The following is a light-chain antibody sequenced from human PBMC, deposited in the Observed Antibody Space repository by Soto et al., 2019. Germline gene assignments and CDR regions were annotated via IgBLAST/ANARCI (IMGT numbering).Light chain of an antibody. J-gene: IGLJ1*01. Sequence: QSVLTQPASVSGSPGQSVTISCTGPRSDIGDSNFISWCQHSPGKAPRLLIYEGNKGPSGVSRRFSGSKAGNTASLPISGPLDDPEPDYFCASFRSGTILVFGSGTKVTVL. CDR3: ASFRSGTILV. CDR1: RSDIGDSNF. CDR2: EGN. V-gene: IGLV2-14*01.